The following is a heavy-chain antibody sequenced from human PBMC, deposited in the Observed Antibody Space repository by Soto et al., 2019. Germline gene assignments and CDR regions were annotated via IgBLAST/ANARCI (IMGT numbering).Heavy chain of an antibody. D-gene: IGHD1-26*01. CDR3: ASYRSLGC. CDR2: IKEDGSEK. Sequence: EVQLMQSGGGLVQPGGSLRLSCTASGFTLSSFWMSWVRQAPGKGLERVASIKEDGSEKIYVDSVKGRFSISRDNAKNSLYLQMNSLRAEDAAVYYCASYRSLGCWGQGTPVTVSS. V-gene: IGHV3-7*03. J-gene: IGHJ4*02. CDR1: GFTLSSFW.